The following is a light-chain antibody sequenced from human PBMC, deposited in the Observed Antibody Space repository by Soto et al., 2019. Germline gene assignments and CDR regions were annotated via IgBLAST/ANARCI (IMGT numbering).Light chain of an antibody. CDR1: QSVSSSY. J-gene: IGKJ1*01. V-gene: IGKV3-20*01. Sequence: DIVLTQSPGTLSLSPGERATLSCRASQSVSSSYLAWYQQRPGQAPRLLIFGASNRATGIPDRFSGSGSGTDFTLTISRVEPEALPVYYCQQYLSSLWKFGQGTKVDIK. CDR2: GAS. CDR3: QQYLSSLWK.